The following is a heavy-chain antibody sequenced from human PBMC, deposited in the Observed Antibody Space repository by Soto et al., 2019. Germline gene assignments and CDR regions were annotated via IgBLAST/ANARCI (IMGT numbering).Heavy chain of an antibody. J-gene: IGHJ4*02. D-gene: IGHD4-17*01. CDR1: GYNFNQYY. Sequence: QVQLMQSGAEVRKPGASVRLSCETSGYNFNQYYIHWVRQAPGQGLEWMGIINLRGGTTEYAHKFRGRVTVTGDTSTRTAYMELRSLRSDDTAIYFCARGPDDSDVPRWDYWGKGTLVTVSS. V-gene: IGHV1-46*02. CDR3: ARGPDDSDVPRWDY. CDR2: INLRGGTT.